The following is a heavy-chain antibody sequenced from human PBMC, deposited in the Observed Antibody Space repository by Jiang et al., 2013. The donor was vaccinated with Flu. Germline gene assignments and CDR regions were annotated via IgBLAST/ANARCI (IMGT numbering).Heavy chain of an antibody. Sequence: FSLSTSGMCVSWIRQPPGKALEWLARIDWDDDKYYSTSLKTRLTISKDTSKNQVVLTMTNMDPVDTATYYCARIITEYYDILTGHPRGAFDIWGQGTMVTVSS. V-gene: IGHV2-70*11. J-gene: IGHJ3*02. CDR1: FSLSTSGMC. CDR3: ARIITEYYDILTGHPRGAFDI. CDR2: IDWDDDK. D-gene: IGHD3-9*01.